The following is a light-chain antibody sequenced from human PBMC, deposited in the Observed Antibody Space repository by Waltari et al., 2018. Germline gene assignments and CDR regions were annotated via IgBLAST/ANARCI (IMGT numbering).Light chain of an antibody. CDR1: SRDVGGYDY. J-gene: IGLJ3*02. CDR3: ASYVVGGARV. CDR2: DVN. Sequence: QSVLSQPASLSGSPGQSITISCRGTSRDVGGYDYVFWYLQHPGQVPRLILYDVNNRPSGISSRFSGSKFGNLASLTISDLQPDDEADYYCASYVVGGARVFGGGTKLTVL. V-gene: IGLV2-14*03.